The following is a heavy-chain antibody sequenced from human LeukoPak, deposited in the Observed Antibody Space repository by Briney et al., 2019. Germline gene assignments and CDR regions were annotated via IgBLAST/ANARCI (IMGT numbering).Heavy chain of an antibody. CDR3: ASFAALGFFDY. CDR1: GGSFSRYY. Sequence: PSETLSLTCTVSGGSFSRYYWSWIRQPAGKGLEWIGRIYASGSTNYNPSLMSRVTMSVDTSKNQLSLKLNSVTAADTAVYYCASFAALGFFDYWGQGALVTVSS. V-gene: IGHV4-4*07. D-gene: IGHD2-15*01. CDR2: IYASGST. J-gene: IGHJ4*02.